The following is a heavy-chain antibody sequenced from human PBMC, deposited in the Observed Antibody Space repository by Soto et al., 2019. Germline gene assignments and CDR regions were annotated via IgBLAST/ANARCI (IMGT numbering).Heavy chain of an antibody. Sequence: QVQLVESGGGVVQPGRSLRLSCAASGFNFSSYAMHWVRQAPGRGLEWVAVISYDGSNKYYADSVKGRFTISRDNSKNTLYLQMNSLRAEDTSVYYCARGGCYTMIVVVSDAFDIWGQGTMVTVSS. CDR2: ISYDGSNK. J-gene: IGHJ3*02. D-gene: IGHD3-22*01. V-gene: IGHV3-30-3*01. CDR3: ARGGCYTMIVVVSDAFDI. CDR1: GFNFSSYA.